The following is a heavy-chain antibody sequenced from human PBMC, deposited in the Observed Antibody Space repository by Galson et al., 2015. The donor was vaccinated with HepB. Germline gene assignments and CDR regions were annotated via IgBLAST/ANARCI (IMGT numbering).Heavy chain of an antibody. CDR2: ISYDGSNK. CDR1: GFTFSSYG. Sequence: SLRLSCAASGFTFSSYGMHWVRQAPGKGLEWVAVISYDGSNKYYADSVKGRFTISRDNSKNTLYLQMNSLRAEDTAVYYCAKPPDYGDLNNWGQGTLVTVSS. D-gene: IGHD4-17*01. V-gene: IGHV3-30*18. CDR3: AKPPDYGDLNN. J-gene: IGHJ4*02.